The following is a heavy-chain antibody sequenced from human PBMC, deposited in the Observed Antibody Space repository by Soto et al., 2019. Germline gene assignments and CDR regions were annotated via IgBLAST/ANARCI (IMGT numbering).Heavy chain of an antibody. J-gene: IGHJ6*02. Sequence: ESGGGVVQPGRSLRLSCAASGFTFSSYGMHWVRQAPGKGLEWVAVIWYDGSNKYYADSVKGRFTISRDNSKNTLYLQMNSLRAEDTAVYYCARDSRYYYYGMDVWGQGTTVTVSS. CDR1: GFTFSSYG. CDR3: ARDSRYYYYGMDV. V-gene: IGHV3-33*01. D-gene: IGHD2-2*01. CDR2: IWYDGSNK.